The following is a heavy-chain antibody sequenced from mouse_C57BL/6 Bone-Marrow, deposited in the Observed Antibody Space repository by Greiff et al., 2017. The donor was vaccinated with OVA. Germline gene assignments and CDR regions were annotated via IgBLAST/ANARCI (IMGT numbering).Heavy chain of an antibody. CDR2: INPGSGGT. Sequence: QVQLQQSGAELVRPGTSVKVSCKASGYAFTNYLIEWVKQRPGQGLEWIGVINPGSGGTTYNEKFKGKATLTADKSSSTAYMQLSSLTSEDSAVYFCARGLSFDYWGQGTTLTVSS. V-gene: IGHV1-54*01. CDR3: ARGLSFDY. J-gene: IGHJ2*01. CDR1: GYAFTNYL.